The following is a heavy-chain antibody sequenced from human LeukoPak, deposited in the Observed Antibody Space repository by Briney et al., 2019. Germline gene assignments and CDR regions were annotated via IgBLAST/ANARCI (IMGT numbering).Heavy chain of an antibody. J-gene: IGHJ3*02. CDR3: AKDWYLAALISIDAFDT. V-gene: IGHV3-23*01. Sequence: GGSLRLSCTASEFTFSNYAMSWVRQAPGKGLEWVSSLSGSATITYYADSVKGRFTISRDNSKNTLYLQMNSLRAEDTAVYYCAKDWYLAALISIDAFDTWGQGTMVTVSS. D-gene: IGHD2-15*01. CDR1: EFTFSNYA. CDR2: LSGSATIT.